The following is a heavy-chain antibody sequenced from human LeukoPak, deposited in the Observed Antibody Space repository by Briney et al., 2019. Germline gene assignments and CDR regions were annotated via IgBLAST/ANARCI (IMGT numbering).Heavy chain of an antibody. D-gene: IGHD1-26*01. CDR3: AREGGGSGLWYYDL. V-gene: IGHV3-64*02. CDR1: GFTFGSYS. CDR2: IGGDGLTT. J-gene: IGHJ2*01. Sequence: GGSLRLSCAASGFTFGSYSMHWVRQAPGKGPEFVSVIGGDGLTTFYADSVKDRFTISRDNSKSTLYLEMGSLRAEDMAVSYCAREGGGSGLWYYDLWGRGTLVTVSS.